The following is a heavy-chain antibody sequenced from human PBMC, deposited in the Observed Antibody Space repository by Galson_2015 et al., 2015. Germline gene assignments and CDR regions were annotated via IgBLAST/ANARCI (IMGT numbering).Heavy chain of an antibody. V-gene: IGHV3-33*01. Sequence: SLRLSCAASGFTFSSYGMHWVRQAPGKGLEWVAVIWYDGSNKYYADSVKGRFTISRDNSKNTLYLQMNSLRAEDTAVYYCARDLGIAARHGGGDYWGQGTLVTVSS. J-gene: IGHJ4*02. CDR2: IWYDGSNK. CDR1: GFTFSSYG. D-gene: IGHD6-6*01. CDR3: ARDLGIAARHGGGDY.